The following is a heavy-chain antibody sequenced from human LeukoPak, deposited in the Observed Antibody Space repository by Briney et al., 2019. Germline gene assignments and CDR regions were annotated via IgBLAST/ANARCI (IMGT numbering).Heavy chain of an antibody. D-gene: IGHD3-3*01. CDR2: ISSSSSYI. CDR3: ARDQAGYDFWSGYYKDY. V-gene: IGHV3-21*01. J-gene: IGHJ4*02. Sequence: GGSLRLSCAASGFTFSSYSMNWVRQAPGKGLEWVSSISSSSSYIYYADSVKGRFTISRDNAKNSLYLQMNSLRAEDTAVYYCARDQAGYDFWSGYYKDYWGQGTLVTVSS. CDR1: GFTFSSYS.